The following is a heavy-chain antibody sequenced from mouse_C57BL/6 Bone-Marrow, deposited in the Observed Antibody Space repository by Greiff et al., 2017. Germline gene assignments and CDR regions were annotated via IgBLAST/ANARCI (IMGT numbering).Heavy chain of an antibody. CDR2: ISDGGSYT. Sequence: EVQVVESGGGLVKPGGSLKLSCAASGFTFSSYAMSWVRQTPEKRLEWVATISDGGSYTYYPDNVKGRFTISRDNAKNNLYLQMSHLKSEDTAMYYCARDWTWGPWFAYWGQGTLVTVSA. CDR3: ARDWTWGPWFAY. CDR1: GFTFSSYA. J-gene: IGHJ3*01. V-gene: IGHV5-4*01.